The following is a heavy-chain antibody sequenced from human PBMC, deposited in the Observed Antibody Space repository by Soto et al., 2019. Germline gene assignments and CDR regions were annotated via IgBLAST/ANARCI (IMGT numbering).Heavy chain of an antibody. D-gene: IGHD3-22*01. J-gene: IGHJ3*02. CDR2: IIPIFGTA. V-gene: IGHV1-69*13. Sequence: SVKVSCKGSGDTFSSYPISWVRQAPGQGLEWMGGIIPIFGTANYAQKFQGRVTITADESTSTAYMELSSLRSEDTAVYYCARRKGYYDSSGYYSDAFDIWGQGTMVTVSS. CDR1: GDTFSSYP. CDR3: ARRKGYYDSSGYYSDAFDI.